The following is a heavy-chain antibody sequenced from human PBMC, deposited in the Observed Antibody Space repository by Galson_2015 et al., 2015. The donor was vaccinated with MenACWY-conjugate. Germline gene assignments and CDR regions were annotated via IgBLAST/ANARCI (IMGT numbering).Heavy chain of an antibody. D-gene: IGHD3-10*01. J-gene: IGHJ4*02. CDR1: GFSFSTRGVF. V-gene: IGHV2-5*02. CDR2: IYWDDDK. Sequence: PALVKPTQTLTLTCTFSGFSFSTRGVFVGWIRQPPGKALEWLALIYWDDDKRYSPSLKNRLTITKDTSKNQVVLTMTNMDPQDTATYYCAHRETTWRDDFRSGIEYYFDYWGQGTLVTVSS. CDR3: AHRETTWRDDFRSGIEYYFDY.